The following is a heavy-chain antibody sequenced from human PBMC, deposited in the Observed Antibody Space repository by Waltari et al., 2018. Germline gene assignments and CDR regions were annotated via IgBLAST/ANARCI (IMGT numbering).Heavy chain of an antibody. D-gene: IGHD3-16*01. V-gene: IGHV3-30*02. CDR1: GFTFSSYG. J-gene: IGHJ3*02. CDR3: AKAHSTGGAFDI. Sequence: QVQLVESGGGVVQPGGSLRLSCAASGFTFSSYGMHWVRQAPGKGLEWVAFIRYDGSNKYYADPVKGRFTISRDNSKNTLYLQMNSLRAEDTAVYYCAKAHSTGGAFDIWGQGTMVTVSS. CDR2: IRYDGSNK.